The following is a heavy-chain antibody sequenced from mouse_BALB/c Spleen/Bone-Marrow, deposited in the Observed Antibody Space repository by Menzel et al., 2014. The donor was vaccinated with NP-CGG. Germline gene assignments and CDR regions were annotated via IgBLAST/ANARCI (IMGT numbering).Heavy chain of an antibody. CDR3: ARGGISVDY. V-gene: IGHV1-80*01. CDR2: IYPGDGDT. Sequence: QVNLKECGAELVRPGSSVKISCKSSGYAFSGYWMNWVKQRPGQGLEWIGQIYPGDGDTDYNGKFKGKATLTADKSSSTAYMQLSSLTSEDSAVYFCARGGISVDYWGQGTTLTVSS. J-gene: IGHJ2*01. CDR1: GYAFSGYW.